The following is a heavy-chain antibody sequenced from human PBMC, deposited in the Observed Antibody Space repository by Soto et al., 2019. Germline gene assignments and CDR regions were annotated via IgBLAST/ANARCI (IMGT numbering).Heavy chain of an antibody. CDR1: GGSFSGYY. CDR2: INHSGCT. Sequence: SETLSLTCAVYGGSFSGYYWSWIRQPPGKGLEWIGEINHSGCTNYNPSLKSRVTISVDSSKNHFSLKLSSVTAADTAVYYCARRPEQLVFPAYDYRGQGTLVTVTS. J-gene: IGHJ4*02. CDR3: ARRPEQLVFPAYDY. D-gene: IGHD6-6*01. V-gene: IGHV4-34*01.